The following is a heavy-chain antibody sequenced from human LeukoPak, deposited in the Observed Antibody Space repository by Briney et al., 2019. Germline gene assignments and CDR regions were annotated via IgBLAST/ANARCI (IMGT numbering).Heavy chain of an antibody. CDR2: IDYSGDT. D-gene: IGHD2-21*01. Sequence: PSETLSLTCTVSGGAISGYYWSWIRQPPGKALEWIAYIDYSGDTNSNPSLKSRVTISVDTSKNQFSLRVSSVTAADTAVYYCARHLNNCGDDCYIFDYWGQGTLVTVSS. V-gene: IGHV4-59*08. J-gene: IGHJ4*02. CDR3: ARHLNNCGDDCYIFDY. CDR1: GGAISGYY.